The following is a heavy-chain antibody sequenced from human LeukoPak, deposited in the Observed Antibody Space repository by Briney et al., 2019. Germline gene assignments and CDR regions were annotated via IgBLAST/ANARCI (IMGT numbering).Heavy chain of an antibody. CDR2: IYTSGST. D-gene: IGHD3-3*01. Sequence: SQTLSLTCTVSGGSISSGSYYWSWIRQPAGKGLEWIGRIYTSGSTNYNPSLKSRVTISVDTSKNQFSLKLSSVTAADTAVYYCARDKKGLLYCYYGMDVWGQGTTVTVSS. CDR1: GGSISSGSYY. CDR3: ARDKKGLLYCYYGMDV. J-gene: IGHJ6*02. V-gene: IGHV4-61*02.